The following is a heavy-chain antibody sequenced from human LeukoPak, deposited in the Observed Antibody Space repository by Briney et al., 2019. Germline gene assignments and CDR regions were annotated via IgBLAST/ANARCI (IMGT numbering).Heavy chain of an antibody. CDR1: GYIFSNYW. V-gene: IGHV5-51*01. CDR3: ARSLTPVSY. Sequence: GESLKISCKGSGYIFSNYWIGWVRQMPGEGLEWMGIIFPADSDTRYNPSFQDQVTISADKSISTAYLQWSSLKASDTAMYYCARSLTPVSYWGQGTLVTVSS. J-gene: IGHJ4*02. D-gene: IGHD3-16*01. CDR2: IFPADSDT.